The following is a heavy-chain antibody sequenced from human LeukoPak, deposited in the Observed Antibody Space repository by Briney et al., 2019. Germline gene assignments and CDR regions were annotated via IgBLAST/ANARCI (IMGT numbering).Heavy chain of an antibody. Sequence: PGASVKVSCKASGYTFTSYDINWVRQAPGQGLEWMGWINPNSGGTNYAQKFQGRVTMTRDTSISTAYMELSSLRSEDTAVYYCARVGSGYGGNSRSGDFDYWGQGTLVTVSS. V-gene: IGHV1-2*02. CDR1: GYTFTSYD. D-gene: IGHD4-23*01. CDR3: ARVGSGYGGNSRSGDFDY. J-gene: IGHJ4*02. CDR2: INPNSGGT.